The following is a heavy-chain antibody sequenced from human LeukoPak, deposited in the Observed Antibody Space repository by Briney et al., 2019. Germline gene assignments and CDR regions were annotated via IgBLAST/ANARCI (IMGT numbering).Heavy chain of an antibody. J-gene: IGHJ4*02. V-gene: IGHV4-59*01. CDR2: IYYSGST. CDR3: ARDSPRDYYDSSGSYYFDY. D-gene: IGHD3-22*01. CDR1: GDSISNYY. Sequence: SETLSLTCTVSGDSISNYYWSWVRQPPGKGLEWIAYIYYSGSTNYNPSLKSRVSISADTSKNQFYLKLSSVTAADTAVYYCARDSPRDYYDSSGSYYFDYWGQGTLVTVSS.